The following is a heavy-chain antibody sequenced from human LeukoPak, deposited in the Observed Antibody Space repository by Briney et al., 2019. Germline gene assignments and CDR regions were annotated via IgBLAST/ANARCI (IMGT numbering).Heavy chain of an antibody. D-gene: IGHD1-1*01. CDR1: GGSVSSYP. Sequence: SETLSLTCTGSGGSVSSYPWSWIRQPAGKGLEWIGRIYTSGTTNYSPSLKSRVTMSVDTSESQFSLNVSPVTAADTAVYYCARGPGPYGMDVWGQGTTVTVSS. V-gene: IGHV4-4*07. CDR2: IYTSGTT. J-gene: IGHJ6*02. CDR3: ARGPGPYGMDV.